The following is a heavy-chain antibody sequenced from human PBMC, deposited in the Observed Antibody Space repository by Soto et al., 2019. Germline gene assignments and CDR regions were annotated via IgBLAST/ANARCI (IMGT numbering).Heavy chain of an antibody. D-gene: IGHD6-13*01. CDR2: IYYSGST. CDR3: ARSEADDAFDI. Sequence: TLSLTCTVSGGSISSGGYYWSWIRQHPGKGLEWIGYIYYSGSTYYNPSLKSRVTISVDTSKNQFSLKLSSVTAADTAVYYCARSEADDAFDIWGKGTMATVSS. J-gene: IGHJ3*02. CDR1: GGSISSGGYY. V-gene: IGHV4-31*03.